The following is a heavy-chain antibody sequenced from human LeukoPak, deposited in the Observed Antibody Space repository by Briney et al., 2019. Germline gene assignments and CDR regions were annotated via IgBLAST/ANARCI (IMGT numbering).Heavy chain of an antibody. CDR1: GYTFTGYY. D-gene: IGHD2-2*01. CDR2: INPNSGGT. J-gene: IGHJ6*02. CDR3: ARGYCSSTSCPAPYYYYYGMDV. Sequence: ASVKVSCKASGYTFTGYYMHWVRQAPGQGLEWMGWINPNSGGTNYAQKFQGWVTMTRDTSISTAYMELSRLRSDDTAVYYCARGYCSSTSCPAPYYYYYGMDVWAQGPTVTVSS. V-gene: IGHV1-2*04.